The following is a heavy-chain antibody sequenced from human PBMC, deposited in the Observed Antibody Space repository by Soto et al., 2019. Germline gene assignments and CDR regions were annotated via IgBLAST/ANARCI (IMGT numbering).Heavy chain of an antibody. CDR3: ARQARYSSSWPD. J-gene: IGHJ4*02. V-gene: IGHV5-51*01. D-gene: IGHD6-13*01. CDR2: IYPGDSDT. Sequence: PGESLKISCKASGYSFTTYWIGWVRQMPWKGLEWMGIIYPGDSDTRYRPSFQGQVTISADKSISTAYLQWSSLKASDTAMYYCARQARYSSSWPDWGQGTLVTVSS. CDR1: GYSFTTYW.